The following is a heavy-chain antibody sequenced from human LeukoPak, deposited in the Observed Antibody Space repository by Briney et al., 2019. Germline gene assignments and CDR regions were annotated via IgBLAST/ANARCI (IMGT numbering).Heavy chain of an antibody. CDR2: ISAYNGNT. CDR1: GYTFTSYG. CDR3: ARGRRQEPSEYYFDY. Sequence: EASVKVSCKASGYTFTSYGISWVRQAPGQGLEWMGWISAYNGNTNYAQKLQGRVTMTTDTSTSTAYMELRSLRSDDTAVYYCARGRRQEPSEYYFDYWGQGTLVTVSS. D-gene: IGHD1-14*01. V-gene: IGHV1-18*01. J-gene: IGHJ4*02.